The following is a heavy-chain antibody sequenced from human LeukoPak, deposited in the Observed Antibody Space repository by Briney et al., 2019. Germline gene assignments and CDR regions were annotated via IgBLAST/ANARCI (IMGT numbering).Heavy chain of an antibody. CDR1: GFTFSNSA. D-gene: IGHD3-22*01. CDR2: IVVGPGNT. Sequence: SVKVPCKASGFTFSNSAVQWVRQARGQSPQWIGWIVVGPGNTNYAQKLQERVTISRDMSTSTVYMEMKSLRADDTAVYYCAAQINYHDSTVWDPWGQGTLVTVSS. J-gene: IGHJ5*02. CDR3: AAQINYHDSTVWDP. V-gene: IGHV1-58*01.